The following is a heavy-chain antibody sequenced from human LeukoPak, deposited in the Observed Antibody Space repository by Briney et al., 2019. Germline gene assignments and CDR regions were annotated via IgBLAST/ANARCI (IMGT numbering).Heavy chain of an antibody. D-gene: IGHD6-13*01. CDR2: INHSGST. CDR1: GGSFSGYY. V-gene: IGHV4-34*01. Sequence: PSETLSLTCAVYGGSFSGYYWSWIRQPPGKGLEWIGEINHSGSTNYNPSLKSRVTISVDTSKNQFSLKLSSVTAADTALYYCARVGPYSSTWYANYFDYWGQGTLVTVSS. J-gene: IGHJ4*02. CDR3: ARVGPYSSTWYANYFDY.